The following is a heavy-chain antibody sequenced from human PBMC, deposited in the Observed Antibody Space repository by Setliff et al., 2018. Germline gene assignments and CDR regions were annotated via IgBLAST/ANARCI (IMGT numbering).Heavy chain of an antibody. CDR1: GGSFSGYH. D-gene: IGHD1-26*01. J-gene: IGHJ4*02. CDR2: ISPSGST. V-gene: IGHV4-4*08. CDR3: ARSPSSGAYWNPRPFYSDY. Sequence: PSETLSLTCAVYGGSFSGYHWSWIRQPPGKGLEWIGHISPSGSTTYNPSVKSRVTISLDTSKNHFSLKLDSVTAADTALYYCARSPSSGAYWNPRPFYSDYWARGTLVTVSS.